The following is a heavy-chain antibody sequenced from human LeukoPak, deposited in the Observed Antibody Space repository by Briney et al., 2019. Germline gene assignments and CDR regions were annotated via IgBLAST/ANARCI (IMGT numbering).Heavy chain of an antibody. J-gene: IGHJ4*02. D-gene: IGHD6-19*01. CDR1: GFTVSGNY. V-gene: IGHV3-66*01. CDR3: ARARIAVAGMIY. CDR2: IYSGGST. Sequence: GGSLRLSCAASGFTVSGNYMSWVRQAPGKGLEWVSVIYSGGSTYYADSVKGRFTISRDNSKNTLYLQMNSLRAEDTAVYYCARARIAVAGMIYWGQGTLVTVSS.